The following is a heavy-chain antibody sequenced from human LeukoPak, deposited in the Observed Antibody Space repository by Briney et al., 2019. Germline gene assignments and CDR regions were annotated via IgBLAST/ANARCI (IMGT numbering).Heavy chain of an antibody. CDR1: GFTFSSYG. CDR2: ISYDGSNK. CDR3: AGCNYYDSSGIDY. J-gene: IGHJ4*02. D-gene: IGHD3-22*01. Sequence: PGGSLRLSCAASGFTFSSYGMHWVRQAPGKGLEWVAVISYDGSNKYHADSVKGRFTISRDNSKNTLYLQMNSLRAEDTAVYYCAGCNYYDSSGIDYWGQGTLVTVSS. V-gene: IGHV3-30*03.